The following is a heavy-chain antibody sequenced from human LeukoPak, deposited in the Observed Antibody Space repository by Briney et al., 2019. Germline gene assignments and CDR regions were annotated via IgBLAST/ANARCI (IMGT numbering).Heavy chain of an antibody. CDR2: ISSGSSTI. CDR3: ARENIVVVTAIRDAFDI. Sequence: GGSLRLSCAASGFTFSSYSMNWVRQAPGKGLEWVSYISSGSSTIYYADSVKGRFTISGDNAKNSLCLQMNSLRDEDTAVYYCARENIVVVTAIRDAFDIWGQGTMVTVSS. D-gene: IGHD2-21*02. V-gene: IGHV3-48*02. CDR1: GFTFSSYS. J-gene: IGHJ3*02.